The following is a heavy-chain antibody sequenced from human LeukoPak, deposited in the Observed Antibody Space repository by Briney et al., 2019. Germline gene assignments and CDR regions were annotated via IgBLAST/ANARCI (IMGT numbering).Heavy chain of an antibody. Sequence: GGSLRLSCAASGFTFSSYWMSWVRQPPGKGLEWVANIKKDGSDKYYVDSVKGRFTISRDNAKTSLYLQMNSLRAEDTAVYYCARHLSGVTGYTYGRGIDYWGQGTLVTVSS. D-gene: IGHD5-18*01. J-gene: IGHJ4*02. V-gene: IGHV3-7*01. CDR3: ARHLSGVTGYTYGRGIDY. CDR1: GFTFSSYW. CDR2: IKKDGSDK.